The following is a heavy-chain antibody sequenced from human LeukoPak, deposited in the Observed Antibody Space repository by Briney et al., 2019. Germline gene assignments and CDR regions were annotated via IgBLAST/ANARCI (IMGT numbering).Heavy chain of an antibody. CDR2: IYYSGST. J-gene: IGHJ6*02. D-gene: IGHD3-3*01. V-gene: IGHV4-59*01. Sequence: PSETLSLTCTVSGGSISSYYWSWIRQPPGKGLEWIGYIYYSGSTNYNPSLKSRVTISVDTSKNQFSLKLSSVTAADTAVYYCARDSSPYDFWCGYLPYYYGMDVWGQGTTVTVSS. CDR3: ARDSSPYDFWCGYLPYYYGMDV. CDR1: GGSISSYY.